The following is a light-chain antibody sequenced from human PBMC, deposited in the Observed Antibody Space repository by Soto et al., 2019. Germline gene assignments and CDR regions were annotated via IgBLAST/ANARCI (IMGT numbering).Light chain of an antibody. CDR2: DAS. J-gene: IGKJ2*01. CDR1: QSVASN. Sequence: EIVMTQSPATLSVSPGERASLSCRASQSVASNLAWYQHKPGQAPRLLIYDASTRATGIPARFSGSGSGTEFTLTISSLQSEDFAVYYCQQYNSYSPYTFGQGTKLEIK. V-gene: IGKV3-15*01. CDR3: QQYNSYSPYT.